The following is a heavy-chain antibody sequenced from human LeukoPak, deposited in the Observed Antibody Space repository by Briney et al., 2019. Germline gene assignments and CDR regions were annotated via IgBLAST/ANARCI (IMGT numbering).Heavy chain of an antibody. CDR2: IIPIFGTA. J-gene: IGHJ4*02. CDR1: EGTFSSYA. D-gene: IGHD3-22*01. Sequence: GASVKVSCKASEGTFSSYAISWVRQAPGQGLEWMGGIIPIFGTANYAQKFQGRVTITADESTSTAYMELSSLRSEDTAVYYCTRAPPGMTMMTDYWGQGTLVTVSS. V-gene: IGHV1-69*13. CDR3: TRAPPGMTMMTDY.